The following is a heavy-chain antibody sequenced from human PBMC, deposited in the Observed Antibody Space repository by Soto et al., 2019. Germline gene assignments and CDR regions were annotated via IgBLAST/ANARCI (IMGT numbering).Heavy chain of an antibody. J-gene: IGHJ4*02. Sequence: EVPLLESGGGLVQPGGSLRLSCAASGFTFSNYAMSCARQAPGKGLEWVSSISGGGGGTYYTDSVKGRFTISRDNSKTALYLQMNSLRAEDTAVYYCAKEGVTVTASRSLYFFDYWGRGTLVTVPS. D-gene: IGHD4-17*01. CDR3: AKEGVTVTASRSLYFFDY. V-gene: IGHV3-23*01. CDR2: ISGGGGGT. CDR1: GFTFSNYA.